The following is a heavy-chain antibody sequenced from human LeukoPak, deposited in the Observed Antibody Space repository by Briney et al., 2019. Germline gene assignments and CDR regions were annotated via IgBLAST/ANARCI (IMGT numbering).Heavy chain of an antibody. Sequence: EGSLRLSCVASGFTFTSYVMNWVRQAPGKGLEWVSSMRSGDGATFYADSAKGRFAISRDNSKNTMFLYINSLTVEDTATYYCAKDLSSASYPYYFDFWGQGTLVTVSS. CDR1: GFTFTSYV. J-gene: IGHJ4*02. V-gene: IGHV3-23*01. D-gene: IGHD6-19*01. CDR3: AKDLSSASYPYYFDF. CDR2: MRSGDGAT.